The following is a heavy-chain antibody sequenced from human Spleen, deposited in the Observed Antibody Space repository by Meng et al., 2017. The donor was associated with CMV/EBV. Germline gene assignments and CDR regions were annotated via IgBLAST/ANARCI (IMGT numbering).Heavy chain of an antibody. J-gene: IGHJ5*02. CDR1: GFTFSSYG. CDR3: AKGEDSSSRDWFDP. CDR2: IRYDGSNK. D-gene: IGHD6-13*01. Sequence: VQLVESGGGVVQPGGSLRLSCAASGFTFSSYGMHWVRQAPGKGLEWVAFIRYDGSNKYYADSVKGRFTISRGNSKNTLYLQMNSLRAEDTAVYYCAKGEDSSSRDWFDPWGQGTLVTVSS. V-gene: IGHV3-30*02.